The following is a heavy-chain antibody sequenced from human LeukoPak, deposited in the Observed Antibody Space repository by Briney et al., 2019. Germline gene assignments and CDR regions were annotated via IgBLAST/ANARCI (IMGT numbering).Heavy chain of an antibody. J-gene: IGHJ4*02. CDR3: ARQGDCVGISCSPFDY. V-gene: IGHV4-4*01. CDR2: VYHTGTN. CDR1: GASISSSNW. D-gene: IGHD3-3*02. Sequence: PSETLSLTCAVSGASISSSNWWSWVRQPPGKGLEWIGVVYHTGTNNYNPSLKRGATSSVACTQQFSLNLTSLTAADTGVYCCARQGDCVGISCSPFDYWGEGLLVTVSS.